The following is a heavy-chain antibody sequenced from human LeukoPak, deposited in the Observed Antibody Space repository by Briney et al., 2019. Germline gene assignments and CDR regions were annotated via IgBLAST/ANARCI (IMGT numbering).Heavy chain of an antibody. D-gene: IGHD6-13*01. Sequence: GASVKVSCKASGYTFTSYDINWVRQATGQGLEWTGWMNPNSGNTGYAQKFQGRVTMTRNTSISTAYMELSSLRSEDTAVYYCARDSSSWYDPYYGMDVWGQGTTVTVSS. J-gene: IGHJ6*02. CDR3: ARDSSSWYDPYYGMDV. CDR2: MNPNSGNT. V-gene: IGHV1-8*01. CDR1: GYTFTSYD.